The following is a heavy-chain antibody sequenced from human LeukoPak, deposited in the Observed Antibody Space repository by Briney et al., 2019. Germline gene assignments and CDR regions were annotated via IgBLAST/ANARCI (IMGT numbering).Heavy chain of an antibody. CDR3: AMGGSYNDFDY. CDR2: IKLDGSVK. CDR1: GFTFSNYW. Sequence: GGSLRLSCAAFGFTFSNYWMNWVRQAPGKGLEWVAIIKLDGSVKYYVDSVKGRFSISRDNAKNSVYLQMNSLRAEDTAVYYCAMGGSYNDFDYWGQGPLVTVSS. V-gene: IGHV3-7*01. D-gene: IGHD1-26*01. J-gene: IGHJ4*02.